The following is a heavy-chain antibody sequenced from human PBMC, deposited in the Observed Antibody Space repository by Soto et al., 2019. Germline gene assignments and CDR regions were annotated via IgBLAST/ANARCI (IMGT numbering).Heavy chain of an antibody. D-gene: IGHD6-13*01. CDR2: IIPICGTT. Sequence: GASVKVSCKASGGTFSSYAISWVRQAPGQGLEWMGMIIPICGTTNYAQKFQGRVTLTMDTSTRTVYMELSSLRFDDTAVYYCARDLAAGDYWGQGTLVTVSS. CDR1: GGTFSSYA. CDR3: ARDLAAGDY. V-gene: IGHV1-69*05. J-gene: IGHJ4*02.